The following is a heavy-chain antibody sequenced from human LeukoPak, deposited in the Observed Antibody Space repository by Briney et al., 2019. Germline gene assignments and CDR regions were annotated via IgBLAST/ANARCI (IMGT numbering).Heavy chain of an antibody. CDR1: GVSISSSSYY. CDR2: IYYSGST. V-gene: IGHV4-39*07. D-gene: IGHD3-10*01. J-gene: IGHJ5*02. Sequence: SETLSLTCTVSGVSISSSSYYWGWIRQPPGKRLEWIGSIYYSGSTYYNPSLKSRVTISVDTSKNQFSLKLSSVTAADTAVYYCARDTGRTGLWFGTVRFDPWGQGTLVTVSS. CDR3: ARDTGRTGLWFGTVRFDP.